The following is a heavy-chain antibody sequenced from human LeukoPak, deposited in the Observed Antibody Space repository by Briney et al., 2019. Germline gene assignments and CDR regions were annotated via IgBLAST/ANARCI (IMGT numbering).Heavy chain of an antibody. CDR1: GFTFSSYA. Sequence: GGSLRLSCAASGFTFSSYAMRWVRQAPGKGLEWVSAISGSGGSTYYADSVKGRFTISRDNSKNTLYLQMNSLRAEDTAVYYCAKEVLWFGESHGFDPWGQGTLVTVSS. CDR2: ISGSGGST. V-gene: IGHV3-23*01. D-gene: IGHD3-10*01. CDR3: AKEVLWFGESHGFDP. J-gene: IGHJ5*02.